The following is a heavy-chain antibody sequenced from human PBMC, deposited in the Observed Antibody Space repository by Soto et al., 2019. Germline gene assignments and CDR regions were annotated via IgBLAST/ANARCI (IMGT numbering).Heavy chain of an antibody. J-gene: IGHJ5*02. Sequence: SECLSLTCTVSGGSISSYYWSWIRQPPGKGLEWIGYIYYSGSTNYNPSLKSRVTISVDTSKNQFSLKLSSVTAADTAVYYCARQALVVPAAMPLVWFDPWGQGTLVTVSS. V-gene: IGHV4-59*08. D-gene: IGHD2-2*01. CDR1: GGSISSYY. CDR3: ARQALVVPAAMPLVWFDP. CDR2: IYYSGST.